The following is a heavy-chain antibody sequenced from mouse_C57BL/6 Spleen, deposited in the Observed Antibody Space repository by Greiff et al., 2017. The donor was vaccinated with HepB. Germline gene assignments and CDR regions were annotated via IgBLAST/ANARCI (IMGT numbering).Heavy chain of an antibody. D-gene: IGHD1-1*01. CDR1: GYTFTSYW. CDR2: INPSNGGT. V-gene: IGHV1-53*01. Sequence: VQLQQPGTELVKPGASVKLSCKASGYTFTSYWMHWVKQRPGQGLEWIGNINPSNGGTNYNEKFKSKATLTVDKSSSTAYMQLSSLTSEDSAVYYCARSEGYYYGSSYAMDYWGQGTSVTVSS. J-gene: IGHJ4*01. CDR3: ARSEGYYYGSSYAMDY.